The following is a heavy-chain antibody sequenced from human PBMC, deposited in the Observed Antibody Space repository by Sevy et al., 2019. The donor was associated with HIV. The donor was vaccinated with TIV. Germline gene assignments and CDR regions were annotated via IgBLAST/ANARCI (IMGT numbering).Heavy chain of an antibody. J-gene: IGHJ3*02. D-gene: IGHD6-13*01. V-gene: IGHV1-18*01. CDR3: ARDRVWRSGRSWDRIDAFDI. CDR2: ISAYNGNT. Sequence: ASVKVSCKASGYTFTNYGISWVRQAPGQGLEWMGWISAYNGNTNYAQKLQGRVTMTTDTSTSTVYMELRGLRSDDTAGYFCARDRVWRSGRSWDRIDAFDIWGQGTMVTVSS. CDR1: GYTFTNYG.